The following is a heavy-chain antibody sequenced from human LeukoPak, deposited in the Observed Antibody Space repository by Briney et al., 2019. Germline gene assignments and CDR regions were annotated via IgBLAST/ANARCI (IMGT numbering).Heavy chain of an antibody. CDR2: IRYDGSNK. Sequence: GGSLRLSCAASGFTFSSYGMHWVRQAPGKGLEWVAFIRYDGSNKYFADSVKGRFTISRDNSKSTLFLQMNSLRAEDTAVYYCAKDNGYCTSASCYNSYFDYWGQGTLVTVSS. CDR3: AKDNGYCTSASCYNSYFDY. D-gene: IGHD2-2*03. J-gene: IGHJ4*02. V-gene: IGHV3-30*02. CDR1: GFTFSSYG.